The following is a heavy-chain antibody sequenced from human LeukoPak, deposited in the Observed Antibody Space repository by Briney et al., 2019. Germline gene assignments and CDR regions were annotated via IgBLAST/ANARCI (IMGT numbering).Heavy chain of an antibody. J-gene: IGHJ4*02. CDR2: INHSGSM. V-gene: IGHV4-34*01. Sequence: SETLSLTCAVYGGSFSGYYWTWIRQPPGKGLEWIGEINHSGSMNYNPSLKSRVTISVDTSKNQFSLKLSSVTAADTAVYYCARGVLGLDYWGQGTLVTVSS. CDR1: GGSFSGYY. CDR3: ARGVLGLDY.